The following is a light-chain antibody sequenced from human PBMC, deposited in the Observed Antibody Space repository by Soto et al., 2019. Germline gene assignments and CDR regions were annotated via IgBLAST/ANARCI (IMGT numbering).Light chain of an antibody. J-gene: IGLJ1*01. CDR1: SSDVGGYNY. V-gene: IGLV2-14*01. CDR2: DVS. Sequence: QSVLTQPASVYGSPGQSITISCTGTSSDVGGYNYVSWYQQHPGKAPKFMIYDVSNRPSGVSTRFSGSKSGNTASLTISWLQAEDEADYYCNSYTTSNTRQIVFGTGTKVTVL. CDR3: NSYTTSNTRQIV.